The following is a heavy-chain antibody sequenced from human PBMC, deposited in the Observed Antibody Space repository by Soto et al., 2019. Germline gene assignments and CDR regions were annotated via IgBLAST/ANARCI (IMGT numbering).Heavy chain of an antibody. CDR1: GFTFSGYA. CDR3: AREDIVAKIILDY. J-gene: IGHJ4*02. D-gene: IGHD5-12*01. Sequence: HPGGSLRLSCAASGFTFSGYAAHWVRQAPGKGLEWVAVISSDGNNTYYADSVKGRFTISRDNSKNTLSLQMDSLRVEDTAVYYCAREDIVAKIILDYWGQGTLVTVSS. CDR2: ISSDGNNT. V-gene: IGHV3-30-3*01.